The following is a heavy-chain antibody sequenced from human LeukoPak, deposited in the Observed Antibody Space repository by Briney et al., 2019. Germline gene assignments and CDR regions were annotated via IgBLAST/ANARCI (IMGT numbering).Heavy chain of an antibody. Sequence: PGGSLRLSCAASGFTFSTCSMNWVRQAPGKGLDWVSYISTSGSTIYYADSVKGRFTISRDNAKYSLSLEMNSLRAEDTAVYYCVRGFHYGLDVWGQGTTVTVSS. V-gene: IGHV3-48*04. J-gene: IGHJ6*02. CDR1: GFTFSTCS. D-gene: IGHD3-10*01. CDR3: VRGFHYGLDV. CDR2: ISTSGSTI.